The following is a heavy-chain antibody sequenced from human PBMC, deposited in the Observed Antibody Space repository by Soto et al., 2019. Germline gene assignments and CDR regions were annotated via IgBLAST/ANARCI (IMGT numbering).Heavy chain of an antibody. CDR1: GGSISSSSYY. Sequence: QLQLQESGPGLVKPSETLSLTCTVSGGSISSSSYYWGRIRQPPGKALEWIGSIFYSGSTYYIPSLRSRVPIPVDTSKNQFSLKLSSVTAADTAVYYCARHVGSIAARPVDYWGQGTLVTVSS. CDR3: ARHVGSIAARPVDY. J-gene: IGHJ4*02. V-gene: IGHV4-39*01. CDR2: IFYSGST. D-gene: IGHD6-6*01.